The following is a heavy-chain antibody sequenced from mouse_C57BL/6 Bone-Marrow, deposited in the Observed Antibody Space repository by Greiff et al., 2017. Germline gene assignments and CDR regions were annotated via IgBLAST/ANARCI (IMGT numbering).Heavy chain of an antibody. V-gene: IGHV1-61*01. CDR3: ARELYPCWYFDV. CDR1: GYTFTSYW. J-gene: IGHJ1*03. CDR2: IYPSDSET. D-gene: IGHD1-1*01. Sequence: QVQLQQPGAELVRPGSSVKLSCKASGYTFTSYWMDWVKQRPGQGLEWIGNIYPSDSETHYNQKFKDKATLTVDKSSSTAYMQLSSLTSEDSAVYYCARELYPCWYFDVWGTGTTVTVSS.